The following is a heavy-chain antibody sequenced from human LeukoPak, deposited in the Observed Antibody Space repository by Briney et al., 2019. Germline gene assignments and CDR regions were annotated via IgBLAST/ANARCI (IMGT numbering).Heavy chain of an antibody. Sequence: GGSLRLSCAASGFTFSSYSMNWVRQAPGKGLEWVSSISSSSSYIYCADSVKGRFTISRDNAKNSLYLQMNSLRAEDTAVYYCARDSSGSCPYWGQGTLVTVSS. CDR3: ARDSSGSCPY. V-gene: IGHV3-21*01. CDR2: ISSSSSYI. CDR1: GFTFSSYS. D-gene: IGHD6-13*01. J-gene: IGHJ4*02.